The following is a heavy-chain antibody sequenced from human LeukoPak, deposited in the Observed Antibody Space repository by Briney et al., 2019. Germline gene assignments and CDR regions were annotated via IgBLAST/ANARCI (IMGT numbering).Heavy chain of an antibody. CDR3: ARGGYPYHFDY. CDR1: GGSISSSSYY. Sequence: SETLSLTCTVSGGSISSSSYYWGWIRQPPGKGLEWIGSIYYSGSTYYNPSLKSRVTISVDTSKNQFSLKLSSVTAADTAVYYCARGGYPYHFDYWGQGTLVTVSS. J-gene: IGHJ4*02. D-gene: IGHD5-18*01. V-gene: IGHV4-39*07. CDR2: IYYSGST.